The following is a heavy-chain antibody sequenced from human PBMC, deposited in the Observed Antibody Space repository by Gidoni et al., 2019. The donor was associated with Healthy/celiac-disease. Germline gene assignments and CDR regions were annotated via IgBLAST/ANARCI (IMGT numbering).Heavy chain of an antibody. CDR2: ISYDGSNK. V-gene: IGHV3-30-3*01. CDR1: GFTFSSYA. Sequence: QLQLVESGGGVVQPGRSLRLSCAASGFTFSSYAMHGVRQAPGKGLEWVAVISYDGSNKYYADSVKGRFTISRDNSKNTLYLQMNSLRAEDTAVYYCARASYSSSCLDYWGQGTLVTVSS. J-gene: IGHJ4*02. CDR3: ARASYSSSCLDY. D-gene: IGHD6-13*01.